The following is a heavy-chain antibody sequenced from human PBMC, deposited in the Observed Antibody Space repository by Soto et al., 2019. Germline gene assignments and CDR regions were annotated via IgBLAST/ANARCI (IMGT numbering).Heavy chain of an antibody. J-gene: IGHJ4*02. CDR3: ALGVVTAIPAYFAY. Sequence: QVQLVQSGAEVKKPGSSVKVSCKASGGTFSSYAISWVRQAPGPGLEWMGGIIPIFGTANYAQKFQGRVTIPADESTSTAYMELSSLRSEDTAFYYCALGVVTAIPAYFAYGGKGPLVPVSS. CDR2: IIPIFGTA. CDR1: GGTFSSYA. V-gene: IGHV1-69*01. D-gene: IGHD2-21*02.